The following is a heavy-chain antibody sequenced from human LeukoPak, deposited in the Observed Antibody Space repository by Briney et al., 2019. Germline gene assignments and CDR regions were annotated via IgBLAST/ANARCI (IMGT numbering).Heavy chain of an antibody. CDR1: GGSISSGGYY. V-gene: IGHV4-31*03. D-gene: IGHD4-17*01. CDR3: AGTNDYGDHGAFDI. Sequence: PSETLSLTCTVSGGSISSGGYYWSWIRQHPGKGLEWIGYIYYSGSTYYNPPLKSRVTISVDTSKNQFSLKLSSVTAADTAVYYCAGTNDYGDHGAFDIWGQGTMVTVSS. J-gene: IGHJ3*02. CDR2: IYYSGST.